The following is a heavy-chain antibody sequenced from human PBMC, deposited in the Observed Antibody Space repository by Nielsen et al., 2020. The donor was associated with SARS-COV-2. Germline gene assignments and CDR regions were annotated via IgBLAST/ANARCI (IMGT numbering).Heavy chain of an antibody. CDR3: ARDLRVVPAAIIYYYYGMDV. CDR1: GYTFTSYG. Sequence: ASVKVSCKASGYTFTSYGISWVRQAPGQGLEWMGWISAYNGNTNYAQKLQGRVTMTTDTSTSTAYMELRSLRSDDTAVYYCARDLRVVPAAIIYYYYGMDVWGQGTTVTVSS. CDR2: ISAYNGNT. J-gene: IGHJ6*02. D-gene: IGHD2-2*01. V-gene: IGHV1-18*04.